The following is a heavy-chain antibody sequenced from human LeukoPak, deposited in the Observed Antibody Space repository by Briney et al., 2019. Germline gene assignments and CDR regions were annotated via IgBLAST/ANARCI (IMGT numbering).Heavy chain of an antibody. J-gene: IGHJ3*01. CDR3: AKLGYSSGWYDFQIDAFDF. V-gene: IGHV3-30*18. CDR1: GFTFSSYG. Sequence: PGGSLRLSCAVSGFTFSSYGMHWVRQAPGKGLEWVAVISYDGSNKFYADSVKGRFTISRDNSKNTLYLQMNSLRAEDTAVYYCAKLGYSSGWYDFQIDAFDFWGQGTMVTVSS. CDR2: ISYDGSNK. D-gene: IGHD6-19*01.